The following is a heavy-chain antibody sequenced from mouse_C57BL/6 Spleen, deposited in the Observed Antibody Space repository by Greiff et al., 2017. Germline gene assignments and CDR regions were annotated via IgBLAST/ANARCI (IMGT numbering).Heavy chain of an antibody. CDR3: ERRGCDYYGSRDWYFDV. D-gene: IGHD1-1*01. CDR1: GFTFSDYG. Sequence: EVKLVESGGGLVKPGGSLKLSCAASGFTFSDYGMHWVRQAPEKGLEWVAYISSGSSTIYYADTVKGRFTISRDNAKNTLFLQMTSLRSEDTAMYYCERRGCDYYGSRDWYFDVWGTGTTVTVSS. V-gene: IGHV5-17*01. J-gene: IGHJ1*03. CDR2: ISSGSSTI.